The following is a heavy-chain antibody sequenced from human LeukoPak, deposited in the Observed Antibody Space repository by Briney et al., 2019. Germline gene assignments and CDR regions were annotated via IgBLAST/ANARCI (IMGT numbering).Heavy chain of an antibody. Sequence: ASVKVSCKASGYTFTNHGISWVRQAPGQGLEWMGWISAYNGNTNYAQKLQGRVTMTTDTSTSTAYMDLRGLRSDDTALYYCARVGQWVQLADYWGQGTLVTVSS. CDR1: GYTFTNHG. J-gene: IGHJ4*02. D-gene: IGHD1-1*01. CDR2: ISAYNGNT. CDR3: ARVGQWVQLADY. V-gene: IGHV1-18*01.